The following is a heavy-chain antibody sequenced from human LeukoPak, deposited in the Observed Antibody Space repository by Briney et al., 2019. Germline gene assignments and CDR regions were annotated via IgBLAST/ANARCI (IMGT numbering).Heavy chain of an antibody. CDR1: GFTFSSYG. Sequence: PGGSLRLSCAASGFTFSSYGMSWVRQAPGKGLEWVSAISGSGGSTYYADSVKGRFTISRDNSKNTLYLQMNSLRAEDTAVYYCAKRPWSTVTTRDYYYYYYMDVWGKGTTVTISS. CDR2: ISGSGGST. J-gene: IGHJ6*03. CDR3: AKRPWSTVTTRDYYYYYYMDV. V-gene: IGHV3-23*01. D-gene: IGHD4-17*01.